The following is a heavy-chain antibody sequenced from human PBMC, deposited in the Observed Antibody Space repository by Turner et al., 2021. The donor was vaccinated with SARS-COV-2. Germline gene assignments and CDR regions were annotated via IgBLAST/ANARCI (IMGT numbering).Heavy chain of an antibody. V-gene: IGHV4-39*01. CDR2: IYYSGSA. CDR3: ARLMDTAMDYYGTDV. J-gene: IGHJ6*02. D-gene: IGHD5-18*01. CDR1: GGSISSSSYY. Sequence: QLQLQESGPGLVKPSEPLSLTCTVSGGSISSSSYYWGWIRQPPGKGLAWIGNIYYSGSAYYNPSLKSRVTISVDPSKNQFSLKLTSVTAADTAVYYCARLMDTAMDYYGTDVWGQGTTVTVSS.